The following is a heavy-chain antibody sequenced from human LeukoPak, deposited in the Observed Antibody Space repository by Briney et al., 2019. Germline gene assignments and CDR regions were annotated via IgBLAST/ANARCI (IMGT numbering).Heavy chain of an antibody. D-gene: IGHD6-6*01. V-gene: IGHV4-39*07. Sequence: SETLSLTCTVSGGSISSSSYYWGWIRQPPGKGLEWIGSIYYSGRRYYNPSLKSRVTISVDTSKNQFSLKVSSVTAADTAVYYCARVEYSSSCDYWGQGTLVTVSS. CDR2: IYYSGRR. CDR1: GGSISSSSYY. J-gene: IGHJ4*02. CDR3: ARVEYSSSCDY.